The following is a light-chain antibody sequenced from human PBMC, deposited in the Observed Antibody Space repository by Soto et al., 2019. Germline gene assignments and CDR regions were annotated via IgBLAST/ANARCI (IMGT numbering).Light chain of an antibody. Sequence: EIVMTQSPATLSVSPGERATLSCRASQRVSNNFAWYQQKPGQAPRLLIYGASNRATGVPARFSGSGSGTDFTLTISSLEPEDFAVYYCVQRSNWPPVTFGQGTRLEIK. J-gene: IGKJ5*01. CDR2: GAS. CDR3: VQRSNWPPVT. CDR1: QRVSNN. V-gene: IGKV3-11*01.